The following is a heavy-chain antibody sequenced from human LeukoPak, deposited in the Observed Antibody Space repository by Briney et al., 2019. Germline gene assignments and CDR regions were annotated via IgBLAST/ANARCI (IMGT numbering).Heavy chain of an antibody. D-gene: IGHD2-21*02. CDR1: GGSFSGYY. J-gene: IGHJ3*02. CDR3: ARCGGDCYYSPAFDI. CDR2: INHSGST. V-gene: IGHV4-34*01. Sequence: PSETLSLTCAVYGGSFSGYYWSWIRQPPGKGLEWIGEINHSGSTNYNPSLKSRVTISVDTSKNQFSLKLSSVTAADTAVYYCARCGGDCYYSPAFDIWGQGTMVTVSS.